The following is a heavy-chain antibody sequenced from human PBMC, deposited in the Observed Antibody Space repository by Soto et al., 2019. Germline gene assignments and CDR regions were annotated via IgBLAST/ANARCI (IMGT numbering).Heavy chain of an antibody. CDR3: ARQSRGRDDFWSGYPPGAYYYYGMDV. V-gene: IGHV3-53*01. Sequence: SGGSLRLSCAASGFTVYNNYMNWVRQAPGKGLEWVSVTYSGGNTFYADSVRGRFTISRDSSKNTLYLQMNSLKDEDTAVYYCARQSRGRDDFWSGYPPGAYYYYGMDVWGQGTTVTVSS. D-gene: IGHD3-3*01. CDR2: TYSGGNT. CDR1: GFTVYNNY. J-gene: IGHJ6*02.